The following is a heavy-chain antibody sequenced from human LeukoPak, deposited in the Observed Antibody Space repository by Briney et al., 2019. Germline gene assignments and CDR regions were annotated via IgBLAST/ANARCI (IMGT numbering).Heavy chain of an antibody. J-gene: IGHJ6*04. CDR1: GYTFTSYG. Sequence: ASVKVSCKASGYTFTSYGISWVRQAPGQGLEWMGWISAYNGNTNYAQKLQGRVTMTTDTSTSTAYMELRSLRSDDTAVYYCARPAAPLGGLSDYYYGMDVWGEGTTVTVSS. V-gene: IGHV1-18*01. CDR3: ARPAAPLGGLSDYYYGMDV. D-gene: IGHD4-23*01. CDR2: ISAYNGNT.